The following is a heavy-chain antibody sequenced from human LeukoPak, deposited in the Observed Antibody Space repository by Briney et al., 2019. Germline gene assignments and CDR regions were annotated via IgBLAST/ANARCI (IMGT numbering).Heavy chain of an antibody. CDR2: IMAIFGTA. CDR3: AREGNSYGQYYYYYGMDV. Sequence: SVKVSCKASGGTFSSYAISWVRQAPGQGLEWMGGIMAIFGTANYAQKLQGRVTMTTDTSTSTAYMELRSLRSDDTAVYYCAREGNSYGQYYYYYGMDVWGQGTTVTVSS. J-gene: IGHJ6*02. CDR1: GGTFSSYA. D-gene: IGHD5-18*01. V-gene: IGHV1-69*05.